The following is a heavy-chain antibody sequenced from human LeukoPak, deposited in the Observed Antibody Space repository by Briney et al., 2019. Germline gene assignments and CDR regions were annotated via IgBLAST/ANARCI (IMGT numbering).Heavy chain of an antibody. Sequence: SETLSLTCTVSGGSISSGSYYWSWIRQPAGKGLEWIGRIYTSGSTNYNPSLKSRVTISVDTSKNQFSLKLSSVTAADTAVYYCARGHRRSGSYYADDYWGQGTLVTVSS. CDR3: ARGHRRSGSYYADDY. CDR2: IYTSGST. J-gene: IGHJ4*02. V-gene: IGHV4-61*02. D-gene: IGHD1-26*01. CDR1: GGSISSGSYY.